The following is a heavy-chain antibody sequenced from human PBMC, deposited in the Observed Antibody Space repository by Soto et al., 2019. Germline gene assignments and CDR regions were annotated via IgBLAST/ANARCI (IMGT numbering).Heavy chain of an antibody. CDR2: IIPIFGTA. J-gene: IGHJ6*02. CDR3: ARIRRYDYGDYYGMDV. CDR1: GGTFSSYA. D-gene: IGHD4-17*01. Sequence: SVKVSCKASGGTFSSYAISWVRQAPGQGLEWMGGIIPIFGTANYAQKFQGRVTITADESTSTAYMELSSLRSEDTAVYYCARIRRYDYGDYYGMDVWGQGTTVTVSS. V-gene: IGHV1-69*13.